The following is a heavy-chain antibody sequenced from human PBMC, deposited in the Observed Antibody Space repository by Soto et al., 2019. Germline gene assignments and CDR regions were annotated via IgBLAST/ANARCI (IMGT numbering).Heavy chain of an antibody. Sequence: GGSLRLSCAASGFTFSSYAMSWVRQAPGKGLEWVSAISGSGGSTYYADSVKGRFTISRDNSKNTLYLQMNSLRAEDTAVYYCAKWSSRSAYYYYGMDVWGQGTTVTVSS. D-gene: IGHD6-13*01. V-gene: IGHV3-23*01. J-gene: IGHJ6*02. CDR3: AKWSSRSAYYYYGMDV. CDR2: ISGSGGST. CDR1: GFTFSSYA.